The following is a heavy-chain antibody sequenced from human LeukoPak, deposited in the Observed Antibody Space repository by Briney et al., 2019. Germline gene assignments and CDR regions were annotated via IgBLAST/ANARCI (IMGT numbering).Heavy chain of an antibody. D-gene: IGHD3-16*01. J-gene: IGHJ4*02. V-gene: IGHV3-74*01. CDR1: GFTFSTYW. CDR2: IDNDGRGT. Sequence: GGSLRLSCAASGFTFSTYWMHWVRQAPGRGLVWVSRIDNDGRGTSYADSVKGRFTISRDNAKNRLYLQMNSLRAEDTAVYYCASLNYGPDYWGQGTLVTVSS. CDR3: ASLNYGPDY.